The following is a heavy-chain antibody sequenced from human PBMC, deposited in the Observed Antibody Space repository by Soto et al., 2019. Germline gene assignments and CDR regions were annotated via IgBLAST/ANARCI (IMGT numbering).Heavy chain of an antibody. CDR1: GGTFSSYA. Sequence: SVKVSCKASGGTFSSYAISWVRQAPGQGLEWMGGIIPIFGTANYAQKFQGRVTITADESTSTAYMELSSLRPEDTAVYFCARDGREKQWLDFFDYWGQGTLVTVSS. CDR2: IIPIFGTA. CDR3: ARDGREKQWLDFFDY. D-gene: IGHD5-12*01. J-gene: IGHJ4*02. V-gene: IGHV1-69*13.